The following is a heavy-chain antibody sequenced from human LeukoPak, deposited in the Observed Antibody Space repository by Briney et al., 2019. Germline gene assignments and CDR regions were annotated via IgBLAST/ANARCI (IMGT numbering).Heavy chain of an antibody. J-gene: IGHJ4*02. V-gene: IGHV3-48*01. CDR3: ARDLWTGNTDY. CDR1: GLTFSSYS. D-gene: IGHD3/OR15-3a*01. CDR2: ISSSSSTI. Sequence: GGSLRLSCAASGLTFSSYSMNWVRQAPGKGLEWVSYISSSSSTIYYADSVKGRFTISRDNAKNSLYLQMNSLRAEDTAVYYCARDLWTGNTDYWGQGTLVTVSS.